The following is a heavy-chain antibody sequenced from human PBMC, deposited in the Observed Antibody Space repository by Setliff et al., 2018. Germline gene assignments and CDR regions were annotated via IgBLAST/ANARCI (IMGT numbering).Heavy chain of an antibody. J-gene: IGHJ3*02. V-gene: IGHV4-4*07. CDR1: GASISDYY. CDR2: VSASGST. D-gene: IGHD2-21*01. Sequence: SETLSLTCTVSGASISDYYWTWIRQPAGKELEWIGRVSASGSTTYNPSLKSRATISEDSSKNQLSLRLLSVTAADTAVYYCARPHGGDYAFDIWGQGTMVTVSS. CDR3: ARPHGGDYAFDI.